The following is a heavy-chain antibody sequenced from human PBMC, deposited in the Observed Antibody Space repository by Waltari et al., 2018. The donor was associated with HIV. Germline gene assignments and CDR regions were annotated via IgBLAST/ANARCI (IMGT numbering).Heavy chain of an antibody. D-gene: IGHD3-10*01. CDR2: ISWNSDST. Sequence: ASGFTFDDYAMHWVRQVSGKGLEWVSGISWNSDSTGYADSVKGRFTISRDNAKTSLYLQMNSLRTEDTALYYCTKAESFFHPPDYWGQGTLVTVSS. CDR1: GFTFDDYA. CDR3: TKAESFFHPPDY. J-gene: IGHJ4*02. V-gene: IGHV3-9*01.